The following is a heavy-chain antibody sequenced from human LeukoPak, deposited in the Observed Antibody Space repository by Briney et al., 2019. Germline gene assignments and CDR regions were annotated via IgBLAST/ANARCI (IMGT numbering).Heavy chain of an antibody. CDR3: ARRAGYGGFIITFDY. Sequence: SETLSLTCTVSGGSISSSSCYWGWIRQPPGKGLEWIGSIYYSGSTYYNPSLKSRVTISVDTSKNQFSLKLSSVTAADTAVYYCARRAGYGGFIITFDYWGQGTLVTVSS. D-gene: IGHD3-10*01. J-gene: IGHJ4*02. V-gene: IGHV4-39*01. CDR2: IYYSGST. CDR1: GGSISSSSCY.